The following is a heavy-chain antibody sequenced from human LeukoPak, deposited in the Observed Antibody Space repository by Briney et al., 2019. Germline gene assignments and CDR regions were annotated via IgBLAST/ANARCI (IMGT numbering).Heavy chain of an antibody. V-gene: IGHV4-61*01. Sequence: SETLSLTCTVSGDSVISGLYYWTWVRQPPGKGLEWIGYVYYSGSTTYSPSLKSRVSISVDTSKNQFSLTLRSVTAADTAVYYCARGKYYGDSDYWGQGTLVTVSP. J-gene: IGHJ4*02. CDR3: ARGKYYGDSDY. CDR2: VYYSGST. CDR1: GDSVISGLYY. D-gene: IGHD2-21*01.